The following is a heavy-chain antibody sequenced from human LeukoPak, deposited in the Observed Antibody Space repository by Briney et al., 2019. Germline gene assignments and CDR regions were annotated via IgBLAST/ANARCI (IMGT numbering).Heavy chain of an antibody. J-gene: IGHJ4*02. V-gene: IGHV3-30*18. D-gene: IGHD2-15*01. Sequence: SGGSLRLSCAASGFTFSSYGMHWVRQAPGKGLEWVAVMSYDGSNKYYADSVKGRFTISRDNSKNTLYLQMNSLRTEDTAVYYCAKVDCSGGSCSRYYFDYWGQGTLVTVSS. CDR2: MSYDGSNK. CDR3: AKVDCSGGSCSRYYFDY. CDR1: GFTFSSYG.